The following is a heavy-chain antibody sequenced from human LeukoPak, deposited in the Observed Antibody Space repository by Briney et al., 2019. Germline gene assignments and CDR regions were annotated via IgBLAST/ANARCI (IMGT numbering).Heavy chain of an antibody. D-gene: IGHD5-24*01. J-gene: IGHJ3*02. CDR1: GYTFTGYY. Sequence: GASVKVSCKASGYTFTGYYMHWVRQAPGQGLEWMGIINPSGGSTSYAQKFQGRVTMTRDTSTSTVYMELSSLRSEDTAVYYCARDYPLFLGDGYNPDAFDIWGQGTMVTVSS. CDR3: ARDYPLFLGDGYNPDAFDI. V-gene: IGHV1-46*01. CDR2: INPSGGST.